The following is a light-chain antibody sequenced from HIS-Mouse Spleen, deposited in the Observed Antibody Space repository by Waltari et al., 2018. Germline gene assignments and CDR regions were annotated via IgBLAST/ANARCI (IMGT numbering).Light chain of an antibody. J-gene: IGLJ2*01. CDR2: EDN. Sequence: NFMLTQPHSVSESPGKTVTISCTGSSGRIPSHHVQRYQQRPGSAPTTVIYEDNQRPSGVPDRFSGSIDSSSNSASLTISGLKTEDEADYYCQSYDSSNHVVFGGGTKLTVL. CDR1: SGRIPSHH. CDR3: QSYDSSNHVV. V-gene: IGLV6-57*02.